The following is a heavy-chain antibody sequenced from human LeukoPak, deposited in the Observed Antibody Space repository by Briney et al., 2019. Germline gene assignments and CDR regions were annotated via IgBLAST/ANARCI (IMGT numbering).Heavy chain of an antibody. CDR2: IIPIFGTA. D-gene: IGHD3-10*01. Sequence: SVKVSCKASGGTFSSYAISWVRQAPGQGLEWMGGIIPIFGTANYAQKFQGRVTITADESTSTAYMELSSLRSEDTAVYYCARVLLKPERGGSDYWGQGTLVTVSS. V-gene: IGHV1-69*13. CDR1: GGTFSSYA. J-gene: IGHJ4*02. CDR3: ARVLLKPERGGSDY.